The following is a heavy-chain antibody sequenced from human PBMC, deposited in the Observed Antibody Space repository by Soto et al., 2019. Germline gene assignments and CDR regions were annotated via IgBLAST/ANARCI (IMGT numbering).Heavy chain of an antibody. CDR1: GGTFSSYA. V-gene: IGHV1-69*06. Sequence: GASVKVSCKASGGTFSSYAISWVRQAPGQGLEWMGGIIPIFGTANYAQKFQGRVTITADKSTSTAYMELSSLRSEDTAVYYCARDRGYYGSGSYYNDQRASPQEPFWFDPWGQGTLVTVSS. D-gene: IGHD3-10*01. CDR3: ARDRGYYGSGSYYNDQRASPQEPFWFDP. J-gene: IGHJ5*02. CDR2: IIPIFGTA.